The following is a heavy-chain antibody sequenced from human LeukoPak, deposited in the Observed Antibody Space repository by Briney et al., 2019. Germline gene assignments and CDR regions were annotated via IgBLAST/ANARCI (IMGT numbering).Heavy chain of an antibody. CDR1: GYTFTGYY. CDR2: INPNSGGT. CDR3: ARDVAAAGPFDP. J-gene: IGHJ5*02. D-gene: IGHD6-13*01. Sequence: ASVKVSCKASGYTFTGYYMHWVRQAPGQGLEWMGWINPNSGGTSYAQKFQGRVTMTRDTSTSTVYMELSSLRSEDTAVYYCARDVAAAGPFDPWGQGTLVTVSS. V-gene: IGHV1-2*02.